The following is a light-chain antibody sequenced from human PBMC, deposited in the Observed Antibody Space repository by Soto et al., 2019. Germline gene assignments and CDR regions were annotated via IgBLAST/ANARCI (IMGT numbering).Light chain of an antibody. J-gene: IGKJ1*01. V-gene: IGKV1-5*01. CDR1: QSISSW. CDR3: QQYHAYPWT. Sequence: DIQMTRSPSTLSASVLDIVAIGVLASQSISSWLAWYQQNPGKAPKLLMFDASSLDSGVPSRFSGSGSGTEFTLTISSLQPDDFATYYCQQYHAYPWTFCQGTKVDIK. CDR2: DAS.